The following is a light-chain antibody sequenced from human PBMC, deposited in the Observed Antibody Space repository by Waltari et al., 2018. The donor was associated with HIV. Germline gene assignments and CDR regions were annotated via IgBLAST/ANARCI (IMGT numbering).Light chain of an antibody. V-gene: IGKV1-5*03. CDR1: QNINKY. CDR2: KAS. Sequence: DIQMTQSPSTLSASVGDRVTLTCRASQNINKYLAWYQQKPGKAPNLLIYKASSLESGVPSRFSGSGSGTDFTLTIRSLQPDDFATYYCQQYNTYPRPFGQGTKVEIK. CDR3: QQYNTYPRP. J-gene: IGKJ1*01.